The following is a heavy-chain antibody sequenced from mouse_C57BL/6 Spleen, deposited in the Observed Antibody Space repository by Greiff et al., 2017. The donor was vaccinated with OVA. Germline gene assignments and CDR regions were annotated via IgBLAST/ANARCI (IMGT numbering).Heavy chain of an antibody. CDR2: IYPGSGST. V-gene: IGHV1-55*01. Sequence: QVHVKQPGAELVKPGASVKMSCKASGYTFTSYWITWVKQRPGQGLEWIGDIYPGSGSTNYNEKFKSKATLTVDTSSSTAYMQLSSLTSEDSAVYYCASLHEDPLDYWGQGTTLTVSS. CDR3: ASLHEDPLDY. J-gene: IGHJ2*01. CDR1: GYTFTSYW. D-gene: IGHD2-10*01.